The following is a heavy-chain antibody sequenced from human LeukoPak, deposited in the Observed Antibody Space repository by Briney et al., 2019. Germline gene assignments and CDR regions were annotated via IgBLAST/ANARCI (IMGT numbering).Heavy chain of an antibody. CDR1: GYTFTSSD. CDR2: MTTNSGNT. Sequence: ASVKVSCKASGYTFTSSDINWVRQTTGHGLEWMGWMTTNSGNTGYAQKFQGRVTITRNPSISTAYMELSSLRSEDTAVYYCARGSDYGDTDFDYWGQGTLVTVSS. D-gene: IGHD4-17*01. V-gene: IGHV1-8*03. J-gene: IGHJ4*02. CDR3: ARGSDYGDTDFDY.